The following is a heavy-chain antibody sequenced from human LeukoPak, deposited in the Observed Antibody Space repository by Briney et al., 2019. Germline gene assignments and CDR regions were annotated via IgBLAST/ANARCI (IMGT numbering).Heavy chain of an antibody. CDR1: GFTFSSYS. J-gene: IGHJ4*02. CDR3: ARERAGLGCSTSCFFDY. CDR2: ISSSSSDI. D-gene: IGHD2-2*01. Sequence: KAGGSLRLSCAASGFTFSSYSMNWVRQAPGKGLEWVSSISSSSSDIYYADSVKGRFAISRDNAKNSLYLQMNSLRVEDTAVYYCARERAGLGCSTSCFFDYWGQGTLVTVSS. V-gene: IGHV3-21*01.